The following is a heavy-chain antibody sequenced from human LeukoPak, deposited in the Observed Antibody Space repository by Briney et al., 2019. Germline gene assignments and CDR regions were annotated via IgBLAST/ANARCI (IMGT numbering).Heavy chain of an antibody. Sequence: GGSLRLSCAASGFIFSHYGMNWVRQAPGKGLEWVSAISGSGGSTYYADSVKGRFTISRDNSKNTLYLQMNSLRAEDTAVYYCAKDRLGGYYDILTSSFDYWGQGTLVTVSS. V-gene: IGHV3-23*01. CDR3: AKDRLGGYYDILTSSFDY. CDR1: GFIFSHYG. D-gene: IGHD3-9*01. J-gene: IGHJ4*02. CDR2: ISGSGGST.